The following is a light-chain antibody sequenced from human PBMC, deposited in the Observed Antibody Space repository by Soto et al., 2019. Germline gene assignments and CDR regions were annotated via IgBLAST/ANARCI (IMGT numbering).Light chain of an antibody. CDR2: LRS. CDR1: QSLLHSNGYNY. J-gene: IGKJ3*01. Sequence: DIVMTQSPLSLPVTPGEPAFISCRSSQSLLHSNGYNYLDWYLQRPGQSPQLLIKLRSNRASGVPDRFSGSGSGTDFTLKISRVEAEDVGVYYCMQALQTPFTFGPGTKVDVK. CDR3: MQALQTPFT. V-gene: IGKV2-28*01.